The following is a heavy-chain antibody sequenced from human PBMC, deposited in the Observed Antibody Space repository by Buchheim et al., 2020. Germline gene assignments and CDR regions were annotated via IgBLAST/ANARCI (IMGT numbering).Heavy chain of an antibody. J-gene: IGHJ3*02. CDR2: ISYDGSNK. V-gene: IGHV3-30*18. D-gene: IGHD5-12*01. Sequence: QVQLVESGGGVVQPGRSLRLSCAASGFTFSSYGMHWVRQAPGKGLEWVAAISYDGSNKYYADSVKGRFTISRDNSKNTLYLQMNSLRAEDTAVYYCAKDQGGYDSSAFDIWGQGT. CDR1: GFTFSSYG. CDR3: AKDQGGYDSSAFDI.